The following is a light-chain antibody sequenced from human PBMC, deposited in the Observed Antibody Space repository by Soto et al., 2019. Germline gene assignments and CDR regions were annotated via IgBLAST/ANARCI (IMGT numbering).Light chain of an antibody. CDR1: SSDVGGYNY. Sequence: QSVLTQPASVSGSPGQSITISCTGTSSDVGGYNYVSWYQQHPGKAPKLMIYEVSNRPSGLSNRFSGSKSGNTASLTISGLQAEDEADYYCSSYTSSSTLEVVGGGTKLTVL. CDR2: EVS. CDR3: SSYTSSSTLEV. V-gene: IGLV2-14*01. J-gene: IGLJ3*02.